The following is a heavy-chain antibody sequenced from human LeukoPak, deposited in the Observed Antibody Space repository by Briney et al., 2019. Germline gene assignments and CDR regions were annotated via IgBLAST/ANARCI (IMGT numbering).Heavy chain of an antibody. CDR3: VRGTSYWYGVDY. J-gene: IGHJ4*02. D-gene: IGHD2-2*01. CDR1: GFTVSSNY. Sequence: PGGSLRLSCAASGFTVSSNYMSWVRQAPGKGLEWVSVIYSGGSTYYADSVKGRFTISRDNSKNTLYLQMNSLRAEDTAVYFCVRGTSYWYGVDYWGRGTLVTVSS. CDR2: IYSGGST. V-gene: IGHV3-53*01.